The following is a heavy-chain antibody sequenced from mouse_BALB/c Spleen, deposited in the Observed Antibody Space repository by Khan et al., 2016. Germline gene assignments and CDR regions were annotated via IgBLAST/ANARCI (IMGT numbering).Heavy chain of an antibody. V-gene: IGHV3-6*02. Sequence: EVQLQESGPGLVKPSQSLSLTCSVTGYSITSGYYWNWIRQFPENKLEWMGYISYDGSNNYNPSLKNRISITRDTSKNQFFLKMNSVTTEDTATYYGARHYGSSYGGAMDYWGQGTSVTVSS. CDR1: GYSITSGYY. J-gene: IGHJ4*01. CDR3: ARHYGSSYGGAMDY. D-gene: IGHD1-1*01. CDR2: ISYDGSN.